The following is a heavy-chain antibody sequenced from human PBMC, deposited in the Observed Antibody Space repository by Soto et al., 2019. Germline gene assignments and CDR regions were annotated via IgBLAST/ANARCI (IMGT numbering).Heavy chain of an antibody. D-gene: IGHD5-18*01. J-gene: IGHJ4*02. CDR2: ISAYNGNT. Sequence: ASVKVSCKASGYTFTNYAINWVRQAPGQGLEWMGWISAYNGNTNYAQKLQGRVTMTTDTSTTTAYMELSSLRSEDTAMYYCATGDTTMALYYFDFWGQGTLVTVSS. CDR1: GYTFTNYA. CDR3: ATGDTTMALYYFDF. V-gene: IGHV1-18*01.